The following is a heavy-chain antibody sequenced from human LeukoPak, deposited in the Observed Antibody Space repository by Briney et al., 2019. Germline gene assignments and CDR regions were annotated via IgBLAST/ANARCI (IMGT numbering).Heavy chain of an antibody. D-gene: IGHD3-3*01. CDR3: ARDRTWNYFDY. J-gene: IGHJ4*02. CDR2: ISNDGSRK. Sequence: GGSLRLSCAPSGFTFSRHGMHWVRQAPGKGLEWVAIISNDGSRKYYAHSVEGRFTISRDNSKNTLYLQMDSLRAEDTAVYYCARDRTWNYFDYWGQGTLVTVSS. V-gene: IGHV3-30*03. CDR1: GFTFSRHG.